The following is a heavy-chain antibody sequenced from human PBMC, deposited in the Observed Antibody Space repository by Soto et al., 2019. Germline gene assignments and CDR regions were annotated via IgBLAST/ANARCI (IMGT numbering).Heavy chain of an antibody. D-gene: IGHD3-10*01. CDR2: ISWNSGSI. CDR3: AKDYGYYGSGSYYGH. V-gene: IGHV3-9*01. CDR1: GFTFDDYA. J-gene: IGHJ4*02. Sequence: EVQLVESGGGLVQPGRSLRLSCAASGFTFDDYAMHWVRQAPGKGLEWVSGISWNSGSIGYADSVKGRFTISRDNAKNSLYPQMNSLRAEDTALYYCAKDYGYYGSGSYYGHWGQGTLVTVSS.